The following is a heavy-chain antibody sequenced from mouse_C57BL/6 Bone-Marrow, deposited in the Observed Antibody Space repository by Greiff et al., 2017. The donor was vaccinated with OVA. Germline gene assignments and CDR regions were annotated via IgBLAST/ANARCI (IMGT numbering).Heavy chain of an antibody. V-gene: IGHV1-50*01. D-gene: IGHD1-1*01. J-gene: IGHJ2*01. Sequence: QVQLQQPGAELVKPGASVKLSCKASGYTFTSYWMQWVKQRPGQGLEWIGEIDPSDSYTNYNQKFKGKATLTVDTSSSTAYMQLSSLTSEDSAVYYCARETLLRCYYFDYWGQGTTLTVSS. CDR1: GYTFTSYW. CDR2: IDPSDSYT. CDR3: ARETLLRCYYFDY.